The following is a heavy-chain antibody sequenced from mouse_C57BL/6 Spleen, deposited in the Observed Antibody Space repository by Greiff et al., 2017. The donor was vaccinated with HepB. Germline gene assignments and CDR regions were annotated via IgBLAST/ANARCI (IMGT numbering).Heavy chain of an antibody. Sequence: EVKLVESGGGLVKPGGSLKLSCAASGFTFSSYAMSWVRQTPEKRLEWVATISDGGSYTYYPDNVKGRFTISRDNAKNNLYLQMSHLKSEDTAMYYCARRGWLLRDYAMDYWGQGTSVTVSS. CDR1: GFTFSSYA. D-gene: IGHD2-3*01. V-gene: IGHV5-4*03. J-gene: IGHJ4*01. CDR2: ISDGGSYT. CDR3: ARRGWLLRDYAMDY.